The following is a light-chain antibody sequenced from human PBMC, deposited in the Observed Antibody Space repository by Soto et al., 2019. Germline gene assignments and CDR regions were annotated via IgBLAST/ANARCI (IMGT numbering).Light chain of an antibody. CDR2: SAS. J-gene: IGKJ3*01. CDR3: QQSYSTPFT. Sequence: DIQMTQSPSSLSASVGDRVTISCRASQSITGFLNWYQQKPGQAPKLLIYSASSLQSEVPSKFSGGGSGTDFTLTISSLQPEDFATYYCQQSYSTPFTFGPGTKVDIK. CDR1: QSITGF. V-gene: IGKV1-39*01.